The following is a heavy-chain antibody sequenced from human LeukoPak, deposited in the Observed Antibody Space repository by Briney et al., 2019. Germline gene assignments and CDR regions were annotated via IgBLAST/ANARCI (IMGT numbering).Heavy chain of an antibody. Sequence: LSCAASGFTFSDYYWSWIRQPPGKGLEWIGEINHSGSTNYNPSLKSRVTISVDTSKNQFSLKLSSVTAADTAVYYCARGRWSGNSKWHFQHWGQGTLVTVSS. CDR3: ARGRWSGNSKWHFQH. CDR2: INHSGST. CDR1: GFTFSDYY. J-gene: IGHJ1*01. D-gene: IGHD4-23*01. V-gene: IGHV4-34*01.